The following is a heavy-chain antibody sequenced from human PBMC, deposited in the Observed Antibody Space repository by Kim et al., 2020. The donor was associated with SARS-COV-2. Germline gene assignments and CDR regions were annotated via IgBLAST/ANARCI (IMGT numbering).Heavy chain of an antibody. CDR3: ARKGGWFGELSKNYFDY. J-gene: IGHJ4*02. CDR2: IIPIFGTA. V-gene: IGHV1-69*13. Sequence: SVKVSCKASGGTFSSYAISWVRQAPGQGLEWMGGIIPIFGTANYAQKFQGRVTITADESTSTAYMELSSLRSEDTAVYYCARKGGWFGELSKNYFDYWGQGTLVTVSS. CDR1: GGTFSSYA. D-gene: IGHD3-10*01.